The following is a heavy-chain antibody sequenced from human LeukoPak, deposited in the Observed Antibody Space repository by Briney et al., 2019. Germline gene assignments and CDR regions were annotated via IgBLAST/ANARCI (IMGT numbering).Heavy chain of an antibody. CDR2: IYYDGSSK. V-gene: IGHV3-33*01. D-gene: IGHD6-13*01. J-gene: IGHJ4*02. CDR3: ASGRRAATGAGYYFDY. CDR1: GFTFRNYG. Sequence: GRSLRLSCAASGFTFRNYGMHWVRQAPGKGLEWVAIIYYDGSSKYYADSVKGRFTISRDNSKNTLYLQMNSLTAEDTALYYCASGRRAATGAGYYFDYWGQGTLVTVSS.